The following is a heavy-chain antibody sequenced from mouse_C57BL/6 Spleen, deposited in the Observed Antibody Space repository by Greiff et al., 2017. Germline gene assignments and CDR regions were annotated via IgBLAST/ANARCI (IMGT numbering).Heavy chain of an antibody. CDR2: IYPGDGDT. CDR1: GYAFSSSW. CDR3: ARWITTVVATRDY. D-gene: IGHD1-1*01. V-gene: IGHV1-82*01. Sequence: QVQLQQSGPELVKPGASVKISCKASGYAFSSSWMNWVKQRPGKGLEWIGRIYPGDGDTNYNGKFKGKATLSADKSSSTAYMQLSSLTSEDSAVYFCARWITTVVATRDYWGQGTTLTVSS. J-gene: IGHJ2*01.